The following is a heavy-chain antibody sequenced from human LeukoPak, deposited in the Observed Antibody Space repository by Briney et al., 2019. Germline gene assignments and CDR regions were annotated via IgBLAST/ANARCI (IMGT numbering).Heavy chain of an antibody. Sequence: SETLSLTCTVSGGSISSYYWSWIRQPPGKGLEWIGYIYYSGSTNYNPSLKSRVTISVDTSKNQFSLKLSSVTAADTAVYYCAGTHCSSTSCYGITMVRGVMPPNWFDPWGQGTLVTVSS. V-gene: IGHV4-59*01. CDR2: IYYSGST. D-gene: IGHD3-10*01. CDR1: GGSISSYY. J-gene: IGHJ5*02. CDR3: AGTHCSSTSCYGITMVRGVMPPNWFDP.